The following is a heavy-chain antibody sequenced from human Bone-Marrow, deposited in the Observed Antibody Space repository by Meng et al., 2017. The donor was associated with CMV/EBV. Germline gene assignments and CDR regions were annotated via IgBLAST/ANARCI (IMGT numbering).Heavy chain of an antibody. V-gene: IGHV1-2*02. CDR3: AREAGDLAHFDY. Sequence: ASVKVSCKASGNTFSGYYMHWARQAPGQGLEWMGWINPKNGGTNYAQKFQGRVTMTRDTSIDTAYMELNRLTSDDMAVYYCAREAGDLAHFDYWGQGTLVTVSS. CDR2: INPKNGGT. J-gene: IGHJ4*02. CDR1: GNTFSGYY. D-gene: IGHD3-10*01.